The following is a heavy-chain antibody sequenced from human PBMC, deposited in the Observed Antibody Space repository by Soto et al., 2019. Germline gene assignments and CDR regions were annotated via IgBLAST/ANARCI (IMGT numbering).Heavy chain of an antibody. CDR2: INHDGSKT. CDR3: VREPWGFSGTWYDY. J-gene: IGHJ4*02. CDR1: KFSFNNYW. D-gene: IGHD6-13*01. Sequence: GGSLRLSCAASKFSFNNYWMHWVRQVPGKGPAWVSRINHDGSKTEYADSVKGRFTISRDNTKNTLYLQMNSLRVEDTAMYYCVREPWGFSGTWYDYWGQGTLVTVYS. V-gene: IGHV3-74*01.